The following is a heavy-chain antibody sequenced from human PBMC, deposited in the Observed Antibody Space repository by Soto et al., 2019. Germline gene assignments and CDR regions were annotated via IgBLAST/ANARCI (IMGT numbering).Heavy chain of an antibody. CDR2: ISYDGDNK. V-gene: IGHV3-30-3*01. D-gene: IGHD3-16*01. Sequence: VHLVESGGGVVQPGRSLTLSCAASGFTFRNYAMHWVRQAPGKGLEWVATISYDGDNKYYTDSVKGPFTISRDNSKNTLYLQMTSLRPEDTAVYYCARPWGQLSTYYYGMDTWGQGTTVTVSS. CDR3: ARPWGQLSTYYYGMDT. CDR1: GFTFRNYA. J-gene: IGHJ6*02.